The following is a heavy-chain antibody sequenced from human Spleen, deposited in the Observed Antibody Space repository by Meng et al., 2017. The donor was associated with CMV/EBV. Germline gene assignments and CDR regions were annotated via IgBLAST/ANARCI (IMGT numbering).Heavy chain of an antibody. Sequence: SGCSIRSGGYYWSWIRQHPGKGLEWIGYIYYSGSTYYNPSLKSRVTISVDTSKNQFSLKLSSVTAADTAVYYCARDPTYYYDSSGYTWGQGTLVTVSS. CDR1: GCSIRSGGYY. V-gene: IGHV4-31*02. CDR2: IYYSGST. CDR3: ARDPTYYYDSSGYT. D-gene: IGHD3-22*01. J-gene: IGHJ5*02.